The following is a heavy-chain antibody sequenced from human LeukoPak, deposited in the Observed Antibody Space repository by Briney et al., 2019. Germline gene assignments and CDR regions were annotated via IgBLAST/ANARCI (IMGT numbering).Heavy chain of an antibody. Sequence: PGRSLRLSCAASGFTLDDYAMHWVRQVPGKGLEWVSSISWNSASVAYADSLKGRFTISRDNGENSLYLQMNSLKSEDTALYYCAKDRDCSSDRCSDAFDVWGRGTLVTVSS. V-gene: IGHV3-9*01. CDR2: ISWNSASV. CDR3: AKDRDCSSDRCSDAFDV. J-gene: IGHJ3*01. CDR1: GFTLDDYA. D-gene: IGHD2-2*01.